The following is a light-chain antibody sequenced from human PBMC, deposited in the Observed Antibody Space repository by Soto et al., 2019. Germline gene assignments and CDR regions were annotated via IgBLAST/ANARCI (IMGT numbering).Light chain of an antibody. CDR2: DAS. CDR1: QSVSSSY. J-gene: IGKJ1*01. CDR3: QQYNNWPRT. Sequence: EIVLTQSPGTLSLSPGERATLSFRASQSVSSSYLAWYQQKPGQAPRLLIYDASTRATGIPARFSGSGSGTEFTLTISSLQSEDFAVYYCQQYNNWPRTFGQGIKVDIK. V-gene: IGKV3-15*01.